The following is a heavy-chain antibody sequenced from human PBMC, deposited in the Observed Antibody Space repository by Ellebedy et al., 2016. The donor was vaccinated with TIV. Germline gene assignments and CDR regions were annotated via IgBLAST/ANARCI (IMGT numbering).Heavy chain of an antibody. CDR1: GDSLINLS. D-gene: IGHD1-26*01. CDR3: ATDTNGHYSPSHRNYYYYYGMDV. CDR2: FDPEDGGS. J-gene: IGHJ6*02. Sequence: ASVKVSCKVPGDSLINLSMHWVRQAPGKGLEWLGGFDPEDGGSIHTQNFQGRITMTEDTSTDTAYMELSSLRSEDTAVYYCATDTNGHYSPSHRNYYYYYGMDVWGQGTTVTVSS. V-gene: IGHV1-24*01.